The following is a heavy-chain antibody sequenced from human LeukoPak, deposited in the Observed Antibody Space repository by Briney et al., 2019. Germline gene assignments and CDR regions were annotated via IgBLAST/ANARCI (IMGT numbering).Heavy chain of an antibody. D-gene: IGHD3-3*01. CDR1: GFTFSSYA. J-gene: IGHJ5*02. V-gene: IGHV3-23*01. CDR3: AKAHPTPSYYDFWSGYENWFDP. CDR2: ISGSGGST. Sequence: GGSLRLSCAASGFTFSSYAMSWVRQAPGKGLEWVSAISGSGGSTYYADSVKGRFTISRDNSKNTLYLQMNSLRAEDTAVYYCAKAHPTPSYYDFWSGYENWFDPWGQGTLVTVSS.